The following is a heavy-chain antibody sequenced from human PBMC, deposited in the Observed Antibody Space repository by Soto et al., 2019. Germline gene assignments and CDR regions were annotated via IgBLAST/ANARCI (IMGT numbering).Heavy chain of an antibody. CDR2: IYYSGST. D-gene: IGHD3-10*01. J-gene: IGHJ6*02. CDR3: ARDRITMVRGVLKHYYYYGMDV. CDR1: GGSISSYY. V-gene: IGHV4-59*01. Sequence: PSETLSLTCTVSGGSISSYYWSWIRQPPGKGLEWIGYIYYSGSTNYNPSLKSRVTISVDTSKNQFSLKLSSVTAADTAVYYCARDRITMVRGVLKHYYYYGMDVWGQGTTVTVS.